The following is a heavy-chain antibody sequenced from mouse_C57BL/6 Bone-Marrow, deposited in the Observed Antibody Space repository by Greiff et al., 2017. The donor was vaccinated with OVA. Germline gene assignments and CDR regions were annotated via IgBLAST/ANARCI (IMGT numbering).Heavy chain of an antibody. Sequence: EVKLMESGGDLVQPGGSLKLSCAASGFTFSDYYMYWVRQTPEKRLEWVAYISNGGGSTYYPDTVKGRFTISRDNAKNTLYLQMSRLKSEDTAMYYCARHGGSSPFDYWGQGTTLTVSS. J-gene: IGHJ2*01. V-gene: IGHV5-12*01. CDR3: ARHGGSSPFDY. CDR1: GFTFSDYY. D-gene: IGHD1-1*01. CDR2: ISNGGGST.